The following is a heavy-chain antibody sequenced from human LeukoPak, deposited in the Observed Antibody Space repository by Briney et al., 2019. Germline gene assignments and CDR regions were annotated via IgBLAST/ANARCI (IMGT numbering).Heavy chain of an antibody. Sequence: GASVKVSCKASGYTFTRYYMHWVRQAPGQGLEWMGIISPSGASTSYAQKFQGRVTMTRDTSISTAYMELSRLRSDDTAVYYCARTLVGLTPFDYWGQGTLVTVSS. J-gene: IGHJ4*02. V-gene: IGHV1-46*01. CDR1: GYTFTRYY. D-gene: IGHD3-9*01. CDR2: ISPSGAST. CDR3: ARTLVGLTPFDY.